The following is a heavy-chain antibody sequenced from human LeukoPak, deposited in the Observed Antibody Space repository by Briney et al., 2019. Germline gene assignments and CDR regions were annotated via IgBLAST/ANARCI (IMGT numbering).Heavy chain of an antibody. V-gene: IGHV4-59*01. CDR3: ARVYYGSGSYYFPSYNWFDP. CDR2: IYYSGRT. Sequence: PSETLSLTCTVSGGSISSYYWSWIRQPPGKGLEWIGYIYYSGRTNYNPSLKSRVTISVDTSKNQFSLKLSSVAAADTAVYYCARVYYGSGSYYFPSYNWFDPWGQGTLVTVSS. CDR1: GGSISSYY. D-gene: IGHD3-10*01. J-gene: IGHJ5*02.